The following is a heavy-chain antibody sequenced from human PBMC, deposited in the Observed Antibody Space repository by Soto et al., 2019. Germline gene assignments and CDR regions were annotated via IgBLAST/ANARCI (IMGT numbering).Heavy chain of an antibody. V-gene: IGHV4-30-2*01. Sequence: SETLSLTCAVSGGSISSGGYSWSWIRQPPGKGLEWIGYIYHSGSTYYNPSLKSRVTISVDRSKNSLYLQMNSLRAEDTAVYYCARDFAVRADRDLGSPSSSFDYWGQGTLVTVSS. D-gene: IGHD2-15*01. CDR2: IYHSGST. J-gene: IGHJ4*02. CDR3: ARDFAVRADRDLGSPSSSFDY. CDR1: GGSISSGGYS.